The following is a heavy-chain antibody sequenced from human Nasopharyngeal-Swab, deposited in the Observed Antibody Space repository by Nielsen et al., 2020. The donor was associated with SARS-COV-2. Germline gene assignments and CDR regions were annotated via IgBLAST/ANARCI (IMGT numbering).Heavy chain of an antibody. Sequence: SETLSLTCTVSGGSISSYYWSWIRQSPGKGLEWIGYIYYSGSTNYNPSLKSRVTISVDTSKNQFSLKLSSVTAADTAVYYCARDGGQWAFDIWGQGTIVTVSS. CDR1: GGSISSYY. D-gene: IGHD6-19*01. V-gene: IGHV4-59*13. CDR2: IYYSGST. CDR3: ARDGGQWAFDI. J-gene: IGHJ3*02.